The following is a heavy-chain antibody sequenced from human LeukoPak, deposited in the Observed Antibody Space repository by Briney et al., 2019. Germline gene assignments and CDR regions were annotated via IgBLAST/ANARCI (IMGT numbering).Heavy chain of an antibody. V-gene: IGHV3-66*01. J-gene: IGHJ4*02. D-gene: IGHD3-3*01. CDR2: IYNGGST. Sequence: PGGSLRLSCAVSGFTVSSDYMSWVRQAPGKGLEWVSVIYNGGSTYYADPVKGRFTISRDNSKNTLYLQMNSLRAEDTAVYYCARSTIFGVVISGNWGQGTLVTVSS. CDR1: GFTVSSDY. CDR3: ARSTIFGVVISGN.